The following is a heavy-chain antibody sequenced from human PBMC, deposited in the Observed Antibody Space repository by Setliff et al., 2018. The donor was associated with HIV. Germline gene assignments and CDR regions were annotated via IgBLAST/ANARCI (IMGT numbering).Heavy chain of an antibody. J-gene: IGHJ4*02. CDR2: INGDRTDT. V-gene: IGHV3-74*01. CDR1: GFNFTNYW. Sequence: PGGSLRLSCAASGFNFTNYWMHWVRQDPGKGLVWVSRINGDRTDTIYADSVKGRYSMSRDNAKNTLYLQMNILRAEDTAVYYCTRAAGWNSVRTKHIDNWGQGTQVTVSS. CDR3: TRAAGWNSVRTKHIDN. D-gene: IGHD1-1*01.